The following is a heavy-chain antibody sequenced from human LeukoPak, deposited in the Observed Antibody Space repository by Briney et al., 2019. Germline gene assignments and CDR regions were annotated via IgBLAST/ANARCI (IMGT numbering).Heavy chain of an antibody. CDR1: GGTFSSYA. J-gene: IGHJ6*03. CDR3: AWSGYPYYYMDV. V-gene: IGHV1-69*13. CDR2: IIPIFGTA. D-gene: IGHD3-3*01. Sequence: SVKVSCKASGGTFSSYAISWVRQAPGQGLEWMGGIIPIFGTANYAQKFQGRVTITADESTSTAYMELSSLRSGDTAVYYCAWSGYPYYYMDVWGKGNTVTVS.